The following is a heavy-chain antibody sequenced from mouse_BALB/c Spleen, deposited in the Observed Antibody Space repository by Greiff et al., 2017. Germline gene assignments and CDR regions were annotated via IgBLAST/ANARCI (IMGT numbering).Heavy chain of an antibody. Sequence: VQLQQSGAELVRPGVSVKISCKGSGYTFTDYAMHWVKQSHAKSLEWIGVISTYYGDASYNQKFKGKATMTVDKSSSTAYMQLSSLTSEDSAVYYCARGITTSLYAMDYWGQGTSVTVSS. J-gene: IGHJ4*01. CDR3: ARGITTSLYAMDY. CDR2: ISTYYGDA. V-gene: IGHV1S137*01. D-gene: IGHD2-4*01. CDR1: GYTFTDYA.